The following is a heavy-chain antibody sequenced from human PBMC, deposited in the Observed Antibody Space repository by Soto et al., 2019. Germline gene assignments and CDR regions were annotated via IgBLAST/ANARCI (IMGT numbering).Heavy chain of an antibody. J-gene: IGHJ4*02. D-gene: IGHD3-10*01. CDR3: ARCYGSGSYYNGLFDY. Sequence: QVRLQESGPGLVKPSETLSLTCTVSGGSFGYYYWSWIRQPPGKGLEWIGYIYYSGSTTYNPSLRSRFTISVDTSRNQFSLKLSSVTAADTAVYYCARCYGSGSYYNGLFDYWGQGTLVTVSS. CDR2: IYYSGST. CDR1: GGSFGYYY. V-gene: IGHV4-59*01.